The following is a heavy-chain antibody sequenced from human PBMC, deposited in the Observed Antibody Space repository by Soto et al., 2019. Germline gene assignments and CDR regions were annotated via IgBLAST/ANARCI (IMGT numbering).Heavy chain of an antibody. CDR2: IIPIFGTT. CDR1: GGTFSNYA. V-gene: IGHV1-69*01. J-gene: IGHJ6*02. D-gene: IGHD2-21*01. CDR3: ATRYGGCFHCPSASQFNSSKDV. Sequence: QVQLVHSGAEVKKPGSSVKISCKASGGTFSNYAISWVRQAPGQGLEWMGGIIPIFGTTTYAQKIQGRVTITADDSTTTASMELSSLTSGDTALFLCATRYGGCFHCPSASQFNSSKDVWGQGSPVIDSS.